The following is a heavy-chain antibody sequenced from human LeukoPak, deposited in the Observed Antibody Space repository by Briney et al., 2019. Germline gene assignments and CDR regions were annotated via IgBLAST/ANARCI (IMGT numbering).Heavy chain of an antibody. V-gene: IGHV4-30-2*01. J-gene: IGHJ4*02. Sequence: SETLSLTCAVSGVSISSGGYSWSWIRQPPGKGLEWIGYIYHSGSTYYNPSLKSRVTISVDRSKNQFSLKLSSVTAAGTAVYYCARSSRWGEYFDYWGQGTLVTVSS. CDR2: IYHSGST. CDR3: ARSSRWGEYFDY. CDR1: GVSISSGGYS. D-gene: IGHD3-16*01.